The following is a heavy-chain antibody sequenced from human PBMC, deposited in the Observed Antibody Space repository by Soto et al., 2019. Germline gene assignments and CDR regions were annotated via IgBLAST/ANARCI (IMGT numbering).Heavy chain of an antibody. J-gene: IGHJ4*02. Sequence: GGSLRLSCAASGFTFSSYAMSWVRQAPGKGLEWVSVISGSGGSTYYADSVKGRFTISRDNSKNTLYLQMNSLRAEDTAVYYCAKGTDILTGYFFEYWGQGTLVTVSS. V-gene: IGHV3-23*01. CDR3: AKGTDILTGYFFEY. CDR1: GFTFSSYA. D-gene: IGHD3-9*01. CDR2: ISGSGGST.